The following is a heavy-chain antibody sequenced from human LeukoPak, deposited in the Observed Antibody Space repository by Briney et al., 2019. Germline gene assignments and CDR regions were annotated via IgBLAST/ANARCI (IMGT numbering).Heavy chain of an antibody. CDR1: GYTFTGYY. J-gene: IGHJ5*02. V-gene: IGHV1-8*02. D-gene: IGHD1-1*01. Sequence: ASVKVSCKASGYTFTGYYMHWVRQAPGQGLEWMGWMNPNSGNTGYAQKFQGRVTMTRNTSISTAYMELSSLRSEDTAVYYCATEKLERGFDPWGQGTLVTVSS. CDR2: MNPNSGNT. CDR3: ATEKLERGFDP.